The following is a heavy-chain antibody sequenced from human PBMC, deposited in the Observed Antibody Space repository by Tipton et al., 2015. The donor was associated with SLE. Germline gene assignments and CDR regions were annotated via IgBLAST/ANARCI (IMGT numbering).Heavy chain of an antibody. CDR3: ARMLVVPAALDY. CDR2: IYTSGST. CDR1: GGSISSYY. J-gene: IGHJ4*02. D-gene: IGHD2-2*01. Sequence: TLSLTCTVSGGSISSYYWSWIRQPPGKGLEWIGYIYTSGSTNYNPSLKSRVTISVDTSKNHFSLKLSSVTAADTAVYYCARMLVVPAALDYWGQGTLVTVSS. V-gene: IGHV4-4*08.